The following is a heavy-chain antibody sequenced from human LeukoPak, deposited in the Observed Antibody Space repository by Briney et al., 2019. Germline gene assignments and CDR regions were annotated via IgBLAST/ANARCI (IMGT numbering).Heavy chain of an antibody. J-gene: IGHJ4*02. V-gene: IGHV4-59*08. D-gene: IGHD5-12*01. CDR2: IYYSGSA. CDR3: ARLDSGYDEDRGY. Sequence: SETLSLTCAVSGGSISSYYWSWIRQPPGKGLEWIGYIYYSGSANYSPSLKSRVTISVDTSKNQFSLKLSSVPAADTAVYYCARLDSGYDEDRGYWGQGTLVTVSS. CDR1: GGSISSYY.